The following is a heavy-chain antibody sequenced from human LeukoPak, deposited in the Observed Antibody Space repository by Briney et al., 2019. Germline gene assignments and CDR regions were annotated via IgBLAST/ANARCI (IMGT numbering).Heavy chain of an antibody. V-gene: IGHV3-53*01. Sequence: GGSLRLSCAASGFTVSSNYMSWVRQAPGKGLEWVSVIYSGGSTYYADSVKGRFTISRDNSKNTLYLQMNSLRAEDTAVYYCAKDLGSYYPLDAFDIWGQGTMVTVSS. CDR3: AKDLGSYYPLDAFDI. CDR1: GFTVSSNY. D-gene: IGHD1-26*01. J-gene: IGHJ3*02. CDR2: IYSGGST.